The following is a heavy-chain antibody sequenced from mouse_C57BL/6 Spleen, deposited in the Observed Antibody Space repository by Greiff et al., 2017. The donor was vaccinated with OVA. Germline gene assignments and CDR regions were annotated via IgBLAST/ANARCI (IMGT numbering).Heavy chain of an antibody. Sequence: VQLQQSGPVLVKPGASVKMSCKASGYTFTDYYMNWVKQSHGKSLEWIGVINPYNGGTSYNQKFKGKATLTVDKSSSTAYMELNSLTSEGSTVYYCARWVYGSSHYYWGQGTTLTVSS. CDR2: INPYNGGT. V-gene: IGHV1-19*01. J-gene: IGHJ2*01. D-gene: IGHD1-1*01. CDR1: GYTFTDYY. CDR3: ARWVYGSSHYY.